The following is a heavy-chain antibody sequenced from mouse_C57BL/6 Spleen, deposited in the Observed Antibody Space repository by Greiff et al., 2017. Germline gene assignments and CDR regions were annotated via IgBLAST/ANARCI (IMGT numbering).Heavy chain of an antibody. Sequence: VQLVESGAELARPGASVKMSCKASGYTFTSYTMHWVKTRPGQGLEWIGYINPSSGYPTYNQKFKDKATLTADKSSSTAYMQLSSLTSEDSAVYYCARSGLLPFAYWGQGTLVTVSA. CDR3: ARSGLLPFAY. D-gene: IGHD1-1*01. V-gene: IGHV1-4*01. J-gene: IGHJ3*01. CDR1: GYTFTSYT. CDR2: INPSSGYP.